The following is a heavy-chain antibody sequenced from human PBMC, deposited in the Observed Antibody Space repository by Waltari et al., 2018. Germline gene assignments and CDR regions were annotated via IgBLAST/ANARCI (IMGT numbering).Heavy chain of an antibody. V-gene: IGHV3-23*03. CDR1: GFTFSSYA. D-gene: IGHD1-20*01. Sequence: EVQLLESGGGLVQPGGSLRLSCAASGFTFSSYAMSWVRQAPGKGLELVSVIYSGGSTYYADSVKGRFTISRDNSKNTLYLQMNSLRAEDTAVYYCAKVYNYYYYYMDVWGKGTTVTVSS. CDR2: IYSGGST. J-gene: IGHJ6*03. CDR3: AKVYNYYYYYMDV.